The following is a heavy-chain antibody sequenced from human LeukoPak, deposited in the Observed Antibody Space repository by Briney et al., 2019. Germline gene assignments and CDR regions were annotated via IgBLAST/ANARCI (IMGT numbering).Heavy chain of an antibody. D-gene: IGHD3-16*01. V-gene: IGHV4-34*01. Sequence: SETLSLTCAVYGGSFSGYYWSWIRQPPGKGLEWIGEINHSGSTNYNPSLKSRVTISVDTSKNQFSLKLSSVTAADTAVYYCARVVRWGSNGSPYYYYGMDVWGQGTTVTVSS. CDR1: GGSFSGYY. CDR3: ARVVRWGSNGSPYYYYGMDV. J-gene: IGHJ6*02. CDR2: INHSGST.